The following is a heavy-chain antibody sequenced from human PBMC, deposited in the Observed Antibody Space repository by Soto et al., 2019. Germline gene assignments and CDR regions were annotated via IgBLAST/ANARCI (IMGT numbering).Heavy chain of an antibody. Sequence: QVQLVQSGAEVKKPGASVKVSCKASGYIFTSFGITWVRQAPGQGLEWMGWVSTYNGNTKYAQKLQGRVTMSTDTATSTAYRELRSLRSDDTAMYYCTGAAGQGSGSYDWGQGTLVTVSS. J-gene: IGHJ4*02. CDR3: TGAAGQGSGSYD. CDR2: VSTYNGNT. CDR1: GYIFTSFG. V-gene: IGHV1-18*01. D-gene: IGHD3-10*01.